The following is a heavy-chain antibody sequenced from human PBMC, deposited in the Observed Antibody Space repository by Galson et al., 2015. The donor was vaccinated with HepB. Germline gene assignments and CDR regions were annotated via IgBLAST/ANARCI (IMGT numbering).Heavy chain of an antibody. CDR2: ISGGGDIT. V-gene: IGHV3-23*01. CDR3: AKDWYNSAHYFQY. J-gene: IGHJ4*02. D-gene: IGHD1-1*01. Sequence: SLRLSCAASGFTFSSYAMSWVRQAPGKGLEWVSAISGGGDITYYADSVKGRFTIFRDNSKNMLYLQMNSLRAEDTAVYYCAKDWYNSAHYFQYWGQGTLVTVSS. CDR1: GFTFSSYA.